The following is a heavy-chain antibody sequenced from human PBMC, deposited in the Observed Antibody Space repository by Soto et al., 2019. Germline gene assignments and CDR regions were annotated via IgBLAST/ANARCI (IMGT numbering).Heavy chain of an antibody. Sequence: WGSLRLSCAASGFTFSSYWMHWVRQAPGKGLVWVSRINSDGSSTSYADSVKGRFTISRDNAKNTLYLQMNSLRAEDTAVYYCAKAHSQITMIVVVPGYWGQGTLVTVSS. CDR2: INSDGSST. J-gene: IGHJ4*02. CDR3: AKAHSQITMIVVVPGY. CDR1: GFTFSSYW. D-gene: IGHD3-22*01. V-gene: IGHV3-74*01.